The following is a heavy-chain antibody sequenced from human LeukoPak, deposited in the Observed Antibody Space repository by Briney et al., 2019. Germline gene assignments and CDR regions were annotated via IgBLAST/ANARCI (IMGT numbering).Heavy chain of an antibody. V-gene: IGHV3-21*01. D-gene: IGHD3-22*01. CDR2: ISSSSSYI. CDR3: ARVGSGYYYGY. CDR1: GFTFSSYS. Sequence: PGRSLRLSCAASGFTFSSYSMNWVRQAPGKGLEWVSSISSSSSYIYYADSVKGRFTISRDNAKNSLYLQMNSLRAEDTAVYYCARVGSGYYYGYWGQGTLVTVSS. J-gene: IGHJ4*02.